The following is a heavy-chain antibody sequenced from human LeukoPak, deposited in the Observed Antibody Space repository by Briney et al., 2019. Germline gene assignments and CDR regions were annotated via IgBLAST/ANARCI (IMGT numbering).Heavy chain of an antibody. J-gene: IGHJ4*02. D-gene: IGHD1-26*01. Sequence: SETLSLTCAVYGGSFSGYYLSWIRQPPGKGLEGIGEINHSGSTNYNPSLKSPVTISEDTSKNQFSLKLSSVTAADTAVYYCARGYSAQPYFDYWGQGTLVTVSS. CDR3: ARGYSAQPYFDY. CDR1: GGSFSGYY. CDR2: INHSGST. V-gene: IGHV4-34*01.